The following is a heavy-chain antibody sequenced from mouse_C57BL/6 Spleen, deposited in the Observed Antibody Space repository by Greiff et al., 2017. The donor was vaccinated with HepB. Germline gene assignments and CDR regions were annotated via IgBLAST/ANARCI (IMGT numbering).Heavy chain of an antibody. CDR2: IYPTSGNT. CDR1: GFTFTSSG. Sequence: QVQLQQSGAELARPGASVKLSCKASGFTFTSSGISWVKQRTGQGLEWIGEIYPTSGNTNYNEKFKGKATLTADKSSSTAYIELRSLTSADSAVYFCARNDGSCSYFDYWGQGTALTVSS. V-gene: IGHV1-81*01. D-gene: IGHD1-1*01. CDR3: ARNDGSCSYFDY. J-gene: IGHJ2*01.